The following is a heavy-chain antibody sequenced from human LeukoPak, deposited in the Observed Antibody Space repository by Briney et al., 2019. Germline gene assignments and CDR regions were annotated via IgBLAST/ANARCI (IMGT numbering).Heavy chain of an antibody. J-gene: IGHJ5*02. CDR1: GGSISSGGYS. Sequence: PSQTLSLTCAFSGGSISSGGYSWSWIRQPPGKGLEWIGYIYHSGSTYYNPSLKSRVTISVDRSKNQFSLKLSSVTAADTAVYYCARVVPATHYDIPGWFDPWGQGTLVTVSS. CDR3: ARVVPATHYDIPGWFDP. V-gene: IGHV4-30-2*01. D-gene: IGHD3-9*01. CDR2: IYHSGST.